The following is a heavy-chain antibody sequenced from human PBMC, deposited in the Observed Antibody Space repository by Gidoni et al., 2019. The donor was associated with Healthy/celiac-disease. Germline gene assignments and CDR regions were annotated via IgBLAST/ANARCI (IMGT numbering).Heavy chain of an antibody. CDR2: INPSGGST. CDR3: ARDQGYYDSSGAEGDFDY. V-gene: IGHV1-46*01. Sequence: QLQLVQSWAEAKKPGASVTVSCKASGYTFTSYYMHWVLQAPGTGLEWMGIINPSGGSTSYAQKFQGRVTMTRDTSTSTVYMELSSLRSEDTAVYYCARDQGYYDSSGAEGDFDYWGQGPLVTVSS. CDR1: GYTFTSYY. D-gene: IGHD3-22*01. J-gene: IGHJ4*02.